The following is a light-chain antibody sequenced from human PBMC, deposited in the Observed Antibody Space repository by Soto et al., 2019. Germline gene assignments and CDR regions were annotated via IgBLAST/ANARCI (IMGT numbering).Light chain of an antibody. CDR1: SSDVDAYNF. J-gene: IGLJ1*01. CDR2: DVS. Sequence: QSVLTQPASVSGSPGQSIAISCTGTSSDVDAYNFVSWYQHHPGKAPKLMIFDVSNRPSGVSNRFSGSKSGNTASLTISGLQAEDDDDSSCKSYNTISTYVSRPGTK. V-gene: IGLV2-14*03. CDR3: KSYNTISTYV.